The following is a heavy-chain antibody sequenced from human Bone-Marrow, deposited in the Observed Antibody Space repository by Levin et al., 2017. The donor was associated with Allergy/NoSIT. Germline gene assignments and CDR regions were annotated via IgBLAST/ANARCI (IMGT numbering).Heavy chain of an antibody. J-gene: IGHJ1*01. V-gene: IGHV3-30*03. Sequence: GGSLRLSCAASGFPFSDHSMHWVRQAPGKGLEWTSSITADGKSEFYSDAVNGRFSISRDNSKQTLFLEVNTLRPEDTATYYCVRGYCTSSSCYTPENNAFFRDWGQGTLLTVSS. CDR1: GFPFSDHS. CDR3: VRGYCTSSSCYTPENNAFFRD. D-gene: IGHD2-2*02. CDR2: ITADGKSE.